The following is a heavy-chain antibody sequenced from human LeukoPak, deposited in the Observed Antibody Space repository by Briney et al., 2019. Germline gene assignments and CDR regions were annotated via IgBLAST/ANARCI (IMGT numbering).Heavy chain of an antibody. V-gene: IGHV3-23*01. CDR1: GFTFSSYG. CDR2: ISGSGGST. D-gene: IGHD3-16*01. Sequence: GGSLRLSCAASGFTFSSYGMSWVRQAPGKGLEWVSAISGSGGSTYYADSVKGRFTISRDNSKNTLYLQMNSLRAEDTAVYYCAKDLRIMITFGGVLDYWGQGTLVTVSS. CDR3: AKDLRIMITFGGVLDY. J-gene: IGHJ4*02.